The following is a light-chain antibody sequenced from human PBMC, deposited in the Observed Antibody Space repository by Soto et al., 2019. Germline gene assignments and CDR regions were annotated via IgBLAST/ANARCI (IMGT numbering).Light chain of an antibody. V-gene: IGLV2-14*01. CDR1: RSDVGGYNY. J-gene: IGLJ2*01. Sequence: QSVLTQPASVSGSPGQSITISCTGTRSDVGGYNYVSWYQQHPGKAPKLMIYEVSNRPSGVSNRFSGSKSGNTAYLTISGLQAEYESDYYCSSYTSGSTVVFGGGTKLIVL. CDR2: EVS. CDR3: SSYTSGSTVV.